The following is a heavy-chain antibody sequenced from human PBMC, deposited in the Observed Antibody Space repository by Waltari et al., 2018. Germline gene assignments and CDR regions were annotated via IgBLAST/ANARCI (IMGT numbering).Heavy chain of an antibody. D-gene: IGHD3-10*01. CDR2: IYRSGSS. CDR3: ARDRGYASGRGIDY. Sequence: QVQLQESGPGLVKPSETLSLTCTVSGYSISSGSSWGWIRQPPGKGLEWIGSIYRSGSSYYNPSLKSPVTISVDTSKNQFSLKLSSVTAADKAVYYCARDRGYASGRGIDYWGQGTLVTVSS. CDR1: GYSISSGSS. J-gene: IGHJ4*02. V-gene: IGHV4-38-2*02.